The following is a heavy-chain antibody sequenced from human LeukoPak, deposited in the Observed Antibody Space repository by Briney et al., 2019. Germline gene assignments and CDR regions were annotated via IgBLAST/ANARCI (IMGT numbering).Heavy chain of an antibody. J-gene: IGHJ4*02. CDR3: ARPRLLYGSGPILV. CDR1: GGSFSGYY. D-gene: IGHD3-10*01. V-gene: IGHV4-34*01. CDR2: MSHSGYP. Sequence: SETLSLTCAVYGGSFSGYYWSWIRQPPGKGLEWIGEMSHSGYPNYNPSLKSRVAISVDTSKIQFSLNLTSVTAADTAVYYCARPRLLYGSGPILVWGQGNLVTVSS.